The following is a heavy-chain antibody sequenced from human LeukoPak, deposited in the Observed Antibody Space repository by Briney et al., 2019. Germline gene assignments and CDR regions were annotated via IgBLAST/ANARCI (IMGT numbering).Heavy chain of an antibody. D-gene: IGHD1-1*01. V-gene: IGHV1-69*13. CDR2: IIPIFGTA. CDR3: ASLGFLGPKTGTAGY. CDR1: GYTFTGYY. Sequence: GASVKVSCKASGYTFTGYYMHWVRQAPGQGLEWMGGIIPIFGTANYAQKFQGRVTITADESTSTAYMELSSLRSEDTAVYYCASLGFLGPKTGTAGYWGQGTLVTVSS. J-gene: IGHJ4*02.